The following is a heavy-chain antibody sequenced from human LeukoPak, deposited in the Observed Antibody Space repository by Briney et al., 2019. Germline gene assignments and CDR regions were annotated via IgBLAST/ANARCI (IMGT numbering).Heavy chain of an antibody. CDR2: ISSSSSYI. CDR3: ARSGVVVDALERGVANWFDP. J-gene: IGHJ5*02. Sequence: GGSLRLSCAASGFTFSSYAMNWVRQAPGKGLESVSSISSSSSYIYYADSVKGRFTISRDNAKNSLYLRMNSLRAEDTAVYYCARSGVVVDALERGVANWFDPWGQGTLVTVSS. V-gene: IGHV3-21*01. CDR1: GFTFSSYA. D-gene: IGHD2-15*01.